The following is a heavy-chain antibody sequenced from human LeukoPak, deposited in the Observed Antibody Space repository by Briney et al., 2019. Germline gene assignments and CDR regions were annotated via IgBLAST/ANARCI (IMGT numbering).Heavy chain of an antibody. CDR3: ARGGAAAGTKYNWFDP. CDR2: INPNSGDT. CDR1: RYSFTAYY. Sequence: ASVRVSCRASRYSFTAYYIHWVRQAPGQGLEWMGRINPNSGDTNFAQKFRGRVTMTRNTSINTAYMELNRLRSDVTAVYYCARGGAAAGTKYNWFDPWGQGTLVTVSS. D-gene: IGHD6-13*01. J-gene: IGHJ5*02. V-gene: IGHV1-2*06.